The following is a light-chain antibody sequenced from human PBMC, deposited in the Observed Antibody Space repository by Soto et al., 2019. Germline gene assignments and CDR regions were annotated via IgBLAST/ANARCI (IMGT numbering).Light chain of an antibody. CDR3: QQRSNWPIT. J-gene: IGKJ5*01. Sequence: EIVLTQSPATLSLSPGERATLSCRTSQSVSSYFAWYQQKPGQAPRLLIYDASNRATGIPARFIGSGSGTDFTLTISSLEPEDFALYYCQQRSNWPITFGQGTRLEIK. CDR2: DAS. V-gene: IGKV3-11*01. CDR1: QSVSSY.